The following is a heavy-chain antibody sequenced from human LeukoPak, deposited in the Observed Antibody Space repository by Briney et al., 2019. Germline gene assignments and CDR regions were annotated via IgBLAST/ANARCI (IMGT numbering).Heavy chain of an antibody. CDR1: VGSITSYY. Sequence: PSETLSLTCSVSVGSITSYYWSWIRQPPGKGLEWMGYIYYSGSTNYNSSLKNRVIISVDSSRNQVSLRVRSMTAADTAVYYCARRRVMGSTTSFDWWGQGILVTVSS. J-gene: IGHJ4*02. CDR3: ARRRVMGSTTSFDW. D-gene: IGHD1-26*01. V-gene: IGHV4-59*08. CDR2: IYYSGST.